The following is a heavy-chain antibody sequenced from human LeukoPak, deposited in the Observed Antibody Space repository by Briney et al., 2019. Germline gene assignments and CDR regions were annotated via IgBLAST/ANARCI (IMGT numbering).Heavy chain of an antibody. CDR3: ARQTYYYDSSGYYQYYFDY. Sequence: PSETLSLTCTVSGGSISSYYWSWIRQPPGKGLEWIGYIYYSGSTNYNPSLKSRVTISVDASKNQFSLKLSSVTAVDTAVYYCARQTYYYDSSGYYQYYFDYWGQGTLVAVSS. CDR2: IYYSGST. CDR1: GGSISSYY. J-gene: IGHJ4*02. V-gene: IGHV4-59*01. D-gene: IGHD3-22*01.